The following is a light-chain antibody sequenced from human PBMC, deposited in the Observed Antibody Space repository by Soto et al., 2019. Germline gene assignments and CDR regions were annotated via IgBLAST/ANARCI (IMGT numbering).Light chain of an antibody. CDR1: SSNIGAGYD. CDR3: QSYDSSLRGV. Sequence: QSVLTQPPSVSGAPGQRVTMSCTGSSSNIGAGYDVHWYQQLPGTAPKLVIYANNNRPSGVPDRFSGSKSGTSASLAITGLQAEDEADYYCQSYDSSLRGVFGTGTKVTVL. J-gene: IGLJ1*01. V-gene: IGLV1-40*01. CDR2: ANN.